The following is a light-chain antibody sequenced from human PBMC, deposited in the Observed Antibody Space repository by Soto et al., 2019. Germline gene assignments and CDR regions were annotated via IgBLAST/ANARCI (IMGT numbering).Light chain of an antibody. CDR2: EVS. CDR3: SSYAGSNTWV. J-gene: IGLJ3*02. V-gene: IGLV2-8*01. CDR1: SSDVGGYKY. Sequence: QSALTQPPSASGSPGQSVTISCTGTSSDVGGYKYVTWHQQHPGRAPKLMIYEVSKRPSGVPDRFSGSKSGNTASLTVSGLQADDEADYYCSSYAGSNTWVFGGGTKLTVL.